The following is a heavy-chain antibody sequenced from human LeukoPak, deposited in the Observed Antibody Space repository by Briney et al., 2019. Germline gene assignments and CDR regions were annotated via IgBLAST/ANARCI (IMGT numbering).Heavy chain of an antibody. Sequence: SETLSLTCTVSGGSISSYYWSWIRQPPGKGLEWIGYIYYSGSTNYNYNPSLKSRVTISVDTSKNQFSLRLSSVTAADTAVYYCARGRSWYYYGSGSYRYYYGMDVWGQGTTVTVSS. J-gene: IGHJ6*02. CDR1: GGSISSYY. D-gene: IGHD3-10*01. V-gene: IGHV4-59*08. CDR3: ARGRSWYYYGSGSYRYYYGMDV. CDR2: IYYSGST.